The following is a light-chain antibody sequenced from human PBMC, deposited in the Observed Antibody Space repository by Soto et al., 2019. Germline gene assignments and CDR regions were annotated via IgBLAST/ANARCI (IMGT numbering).Light chain of an antibody. V-gene: IGKV3-15*01. J-gene: IGKJ4*02. CDR2: GAS. CDR1: PSFSSN. Sequence: ERAVTLSPGTLSVSPRESASLSWRASPSFSSNVAWYQQKPGQAPRLLIYGASSRVTGIPDRFSGSGSGTEFTLTISSLESEDFAVYYCQQYYSWPLTFGGGTKVDI. CDR3: QQYYSWPLT.